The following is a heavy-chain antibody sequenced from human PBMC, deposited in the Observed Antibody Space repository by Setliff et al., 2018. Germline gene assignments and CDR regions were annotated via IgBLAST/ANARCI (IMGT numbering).Heavy chain of an antibody. V-gene: IGHV4-59*01. Sequence: SQTLSLTCTVSSASMSGYWWNWIRQPPGKGLEWIGNVLGSGTTNYNSSLKSRLTVSVDMSKSQFSLKLSSVTAADTAVYYCARELPSTYNYFDYWGQGTLVTVSS. CDR2: VLGSGTT. J-gene: IGHJ4*02. CDR1: SASMSGYW. D-gene: IGHD1-1*01. CDR3: ARELPSTYNYFDY.